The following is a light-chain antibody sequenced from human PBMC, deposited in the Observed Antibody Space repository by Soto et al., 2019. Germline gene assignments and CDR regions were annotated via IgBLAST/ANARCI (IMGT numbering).Light chain of an antibody. Sequence: EIDMTQSPATMSVSPGERVTLSCRASQSVASNLAWYQQRFGQAPRLLIYGASVRATGIPARFRGSGSGTEFTLTISNVQFEDFAVYYCQQYNNSPPRTFGQGTKVEVK. J-gene: IGKJ1*01. V-gene: IGKV3-15*01. CDR2: GAS. CDR3: QQYNNSPPRT. CDR1: QSVASN.